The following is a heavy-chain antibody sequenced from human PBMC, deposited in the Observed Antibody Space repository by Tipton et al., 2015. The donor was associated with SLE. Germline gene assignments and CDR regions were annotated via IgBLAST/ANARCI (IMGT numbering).Heavy chain of an antibody. CDR3: ARGPDYSNYYFYRMDV. CDR2: IHSSGST. V-gene: IGHV4-59*12. J-gene: IGHJ6*02. CDR1: GGSINGYY. Sequence: TLSLTCTVSGGSINGYYWSWIRQPPGKGLEWIAYIHSSGSTNYNPSLKSRITISLDKSNNHFSLRLSSLTAADTAVYYCARGPDYSNYYFYRMDVWGQGTTVTVSS. D-gene: IGHD4-11*01.